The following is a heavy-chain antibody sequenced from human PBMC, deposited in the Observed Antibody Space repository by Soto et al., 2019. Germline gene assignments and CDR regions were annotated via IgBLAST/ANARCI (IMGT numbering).Heavy chain of an antibody. CDR3: ARLLRDIVVVPAEEYNWFDP. D-gene: IGHD2-2*01. CDR1: GFSLSTSGVG. J-gene: IGHJ5*02. V-gene: IGHV2-5*02. Sequence: GPTLVNPTQTLTLTCTFSGFSLSTSGVGVGWIRQPPGKALEWLALIYWDDDKRYSPSLKSRLTITKDTSKNQVVLTMTNMDPVDTATYYCARLLRDIVVVPAEEYNWFDPWGQGTLVTVSS. CDR2: IYWDDDK.